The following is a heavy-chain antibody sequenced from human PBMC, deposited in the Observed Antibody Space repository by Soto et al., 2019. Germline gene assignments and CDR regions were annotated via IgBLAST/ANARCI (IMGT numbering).Heavy chain of an antibody. CDR2: INAGNGNT. D-gene: IGHD3-10*01. V-gene: IGHV1-3*01. Sequence: QVQLVQSGAEVKKPVASVKVSCKASGYTFTSYAMHWVRQAPGQRLEWMGWINAGNGNTKYSQKFQGRVTITRDTSASTAYMELSSLRSEDTAVYYCARGYGGPASWFDPWGQGTLVTVSS. CDR1: GYTFTSYA. J-gene: IGHJ5*02. CDR3: ARGYGGPASWFDP.